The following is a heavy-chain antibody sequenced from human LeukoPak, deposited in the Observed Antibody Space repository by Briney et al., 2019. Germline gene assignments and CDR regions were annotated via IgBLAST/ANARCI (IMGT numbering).Heavy chain of an antibody. CDR1: GFTFSSYG. J-gene: IGHJ3*02. V-gene: IGHV3-33*01. CDR3: AREGYSYGNGAFDI. CDR2: IWYDGSNK. D-gene: IGHD5-18*01. Sequence: GGSLRLSCAASGFTFSSYGMHWVRQAPGKGLEWVAVIWYDGSNKYYADSVKGRFTISRGNSKNTLYLQMNSLRAEDTAVYYCAREGYSYGNGAFDIWGQGTMVTVSS.